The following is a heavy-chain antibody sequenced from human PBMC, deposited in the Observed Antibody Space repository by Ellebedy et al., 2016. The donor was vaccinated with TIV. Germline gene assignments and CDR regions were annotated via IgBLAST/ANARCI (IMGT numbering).Heavy chain of an antibody. V-gene: IGHV4-59*08. Sequence: SETLSLTCTVSGGSISTYYWSWIRQPPGKGLEYIGYVHYTGTTNYNPSLKSRVAISVDSFKNQFSLKLSSVTAADTAVYYCARLYSTSWTYPFDYWGQGTLVTVSS. D-gene: IGHD2-2*01. CDR3: ARLYSTSWTYPFDY. J-gene: IGHJ4*02. CDR2: VHYTGTT. CDR1: GGSISTYY.